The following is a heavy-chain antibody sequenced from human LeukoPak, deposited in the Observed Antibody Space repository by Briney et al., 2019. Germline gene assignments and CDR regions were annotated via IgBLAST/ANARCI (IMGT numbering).Heavy chain of an antibody. J-gene: IGHJ5*02. CDR2: IIPILGIA. CDR1: GGTFSSYA. V-gene: IGHV1-69*04. CDR3: ARDFNVAQFDP. Sequence: GSSVKVSCKASGGTFSSYAISWVRQAPGQGLEWMGRIIPILGIANYAQKFQGRVTITADKSTSTAYMELSSLRSDDTAVYYCARDFNVAQFDPWGQGTLVTVSS.